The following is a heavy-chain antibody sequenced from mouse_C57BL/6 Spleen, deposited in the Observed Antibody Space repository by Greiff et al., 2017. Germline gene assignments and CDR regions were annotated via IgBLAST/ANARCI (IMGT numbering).Heavy chain of an antibody. V-gene: IGHV1-54*01. CDR3: GGRENTGGIDY. CDR1: GYAFTNYL. CDR2: INPGSGGT. J-gene: IGHJ2*01. Sequence: VQLVESGAELVRPGTSVKVSCKASGYAFTNYLIEWVKQRPGQGLEWIGVINPGSGGTNYNEKFKGKATLTADKSSSTAYMQLSSLTSEDSAVYFCGGRENTGGIDYWGQGTTLTVSS.